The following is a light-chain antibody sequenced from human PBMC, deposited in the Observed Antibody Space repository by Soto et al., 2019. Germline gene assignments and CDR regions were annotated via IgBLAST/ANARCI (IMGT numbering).Light chain of an antibody. CDR3: QQYGSSQT. J-gene: IGKJ1*01. Sequence: EIILTQSPDTLSLSPGERSTLSCRASQTVSSNYLAWCQQRPGQAPRLLIYGASTRAAGIPDRFSGSGSGTEFTLTISRLEPEDFAVYYCQQYGSSQTFGQGTKVDIK. CDR2: GAS. V-gene: IGKV3-20*01. CDR1: QTVSSNY.